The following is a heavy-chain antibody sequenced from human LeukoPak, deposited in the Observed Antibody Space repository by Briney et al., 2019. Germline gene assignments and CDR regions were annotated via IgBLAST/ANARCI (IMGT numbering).Heavy chain of an antibody. CDR2: ISSSSSTI. V-gene: IGHV3-48*02. CDR1: GFSFSSYS. D-gene: IGHD2-8*01. CDR3: GRDNGGGQTAIDY. Sequence: GGSLRLSCAASGFSFSSYSMNWVRQAPGKGLEWVSYISSSSSTIYYADSVKGRFTISRDNAKNSLYLQMNSLRDDDTAVYYCGRDNGGGQTAIDYWGQGTLVTVSS. J-gene: IGHJ4*02.